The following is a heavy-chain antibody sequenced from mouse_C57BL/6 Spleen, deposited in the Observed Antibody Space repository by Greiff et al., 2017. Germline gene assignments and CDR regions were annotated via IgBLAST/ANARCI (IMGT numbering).Heavy chain of an antibody. CDR1: GYTFTSYW. V-gene: IGHV1-50*01. Sequence: VQLQQPGAELVKPGASVKLSCKASGYTFTSYWMQWVKQRPGQGLEWIGEIDPSDSYTNYNQKFKGKATLTVDTSSSTAYMQLSSLTSEDSAVYYCAREVGRYAMDFWGQGTSVTVSS. CDR3: AREVGRYAMDF. D-gene: IGHD4-1*01. CDR2: IDPSDSYT. J-gene: IGHJ4*01.